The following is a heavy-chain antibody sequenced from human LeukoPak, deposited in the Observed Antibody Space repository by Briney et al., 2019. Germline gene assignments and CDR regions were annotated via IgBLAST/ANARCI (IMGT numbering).Heavy chain of an antibody. Sequence: GRSLRLSCAASGLTFSSYGMHWVRQAPGKGLEWVAVIWYDGSNKYYADSVKGRFTISRDNSKNTLYLQMNSLRAEDTAVYYCAKGGYSSSWIDYWGQGTLVTVSS. CDR3: AKGGYSSSWIDY. V-gene: IGHV3-33*08. CDR1: GLTFSSYG. CDR2: IWYDGSNK. J-gene: IGHJ4*02. D-gene: IGHD6-13*01.